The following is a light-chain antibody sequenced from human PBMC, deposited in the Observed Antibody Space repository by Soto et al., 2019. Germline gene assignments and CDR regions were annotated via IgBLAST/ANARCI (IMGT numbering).Light chain of an antibody. CDR2: DAY. J-gene: IGKJ5*01. Sequence: EVVFTQSPVTLSLSPCEGATLSCRASQSFRGLLAWYQQKPGQAPRLLIYDAYNRATGIPPRFSGSGSGTDFTLTISSLEPEDSAVYYCQQRHMWPITFGQGTRLEIK. CDR3: QQRHMWPIT. CDR1: QSFRGL. V-gene: IGKV3-11*01.